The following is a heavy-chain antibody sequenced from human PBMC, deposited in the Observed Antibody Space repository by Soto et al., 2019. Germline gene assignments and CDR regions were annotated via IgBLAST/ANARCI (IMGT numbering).Heavy chain of an antibody. Sequence: ESGGGLVKPGGSLRLSCAASGFTFSSYSMNWVRQAPGKGLEWVSSISSSSSYIYYADSVKGRFTISRDNAKNSLYLQMNSLRAEDTAVYYCASLHNFYIRMTTVRLDYWGQGTLVTVSS. CDR1: GFTFSSYS. J-gene: IGHJ4*02. D-gene: IGHD4-4*01. V-gene: IGHV3-21*01. CDR3: ASLHNFYIRMTTVRLDY. CDR2: ISSSSSYI.